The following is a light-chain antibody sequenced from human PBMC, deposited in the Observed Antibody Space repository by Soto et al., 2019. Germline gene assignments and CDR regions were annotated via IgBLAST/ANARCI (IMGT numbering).Light chain of an antibody. V-gene: IGLV3-21*02. CDR2: DDS. CDR3: QVWDSSSDQHV. CDR1: NIGSIS. J-gene: IGLJ1*01. Sequence: SYELIQSPSVSVAPGQTARITCGGNNIGSISVHWYQQKPGQAPVLVVHDDSDRPSGIPERFSGSNSGNTATLTISGVEAGDEADYYCQVWDSSSDQHVFGTGTKVTV.